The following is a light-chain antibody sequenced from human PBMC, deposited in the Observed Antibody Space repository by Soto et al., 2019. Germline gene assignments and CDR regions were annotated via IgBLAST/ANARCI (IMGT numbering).Light chain of an antibody. CDR3: QQYASTPIT. V-gene: IGKV3-20*01. CDR1: PSVNSNY. CDR2: GVS. J-gene: IGKJ5*01. Sequence: EIVLTQSPGTLSLSPGDKATLSCRASPSVNSNYLAWYQQKPGQAPRLLIYGVSSRATGIPDRFSGSGSGTDFTLTISRLEPEDFAVYYCQQYASTPITFGQGTRLEIK.